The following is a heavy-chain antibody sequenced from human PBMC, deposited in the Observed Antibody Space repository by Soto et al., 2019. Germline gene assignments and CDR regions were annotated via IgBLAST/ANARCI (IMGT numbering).Heavy chain of an antibody. D-gene: IGHD3-10*01. CDR1: GFTFSDYY. Sequence: QVQLVESGGGLVKPGGSLRLSCAASGFTFSDYYMRWIRQAPGKGLERFSYISGNGATIYYADSVKGRFTISRDNAKNSVWLQMNSLRAEDMAVYFCARGSGSWSAFDIWGQGTMVTVSS. J-gene: IGHJ3*02. V-gene: IGHV3-11*01. CDR3: ARGSGSWSAFDI. CDR2: ISGNGATI.